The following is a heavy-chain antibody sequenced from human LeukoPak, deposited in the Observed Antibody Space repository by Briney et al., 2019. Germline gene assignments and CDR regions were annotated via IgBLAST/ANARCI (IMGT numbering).Heavy chain of an antibody. CDR2: ISYDGSNK. CDR3: ARDRDGYNLS. Sequence: GGSLRLSCAASGFTFSSYAMHWVRQAPGKGLEWVAVISYDGSNKYYADSVKGRFTISRDNPKNTLYLQMNSLRAEDTAVYYCARDRDGYNLSWGQGTLVTVSS. J-gene: IGHJ4*02. V-gene: IGHV3-30*04. D-gene: IGHD5-24*01. CDR1: GFTFSSYA.